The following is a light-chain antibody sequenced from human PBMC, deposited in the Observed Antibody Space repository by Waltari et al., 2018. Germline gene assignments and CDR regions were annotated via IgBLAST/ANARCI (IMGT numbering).Light chain of an antibody. CDR2: ATS. Sequence: ILMTQSPGTLSVSLGESATLSCRAGQRLNGNVAWYQQKPGQAPRLLIYATSTRATGIPARFSGSGSGTEFTLTISSLQSEDFAVYFCQQYDNWPPPWTFGQGTKVEI. CDR1: QRLNGN. J-gene: IGKJ1*01. V-gene: IGKV3-15*01. CDR3: QQYDNWPPPWT.